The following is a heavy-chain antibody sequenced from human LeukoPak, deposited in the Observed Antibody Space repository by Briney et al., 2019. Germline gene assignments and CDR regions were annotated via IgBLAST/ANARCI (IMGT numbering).Heavy chain of an antibody. J-gene: IGHJ4*02. CDR2: ISGSGGST. CDR1: GFTFSSYA. CDR3: AKDRRGYSYGYDFDY. D-gene: IGHD5-18*01. Sequence: GGSLRLSCAASGFTFSSYAMSWVRQAPGKGLEWVSAISGSGGSTYYADSVKGRFTISRDNPKNTLYLQMNSLRAEDTAVYYCAKDRRGYSYGYDFDYWGQGTLVTVSS. V-gene: IGHV3-23*01.